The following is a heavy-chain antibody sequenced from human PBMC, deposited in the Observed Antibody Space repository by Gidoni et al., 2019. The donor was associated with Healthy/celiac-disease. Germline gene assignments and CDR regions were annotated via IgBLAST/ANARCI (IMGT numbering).Heavy chain of an antibody. V-gene: IGHV1-46*01. D-gene: IGHD1-26*01. CDR3: ARGEWEQLADD. CDR2: INPSGGST. Sequence: VQLVQSGPEVKKPGASVKVSCTASGYTFTSYYLHWVRQATGHGLEWMGIINPSGGSTSYAQKFQGRVTMTRDTSTSTVYMELSSLRSEDTAVYYCARGEWEQLADDWGQGTLVTVSS. CDR1: GYTFTSYY. J-gene: IGHJ4*02.